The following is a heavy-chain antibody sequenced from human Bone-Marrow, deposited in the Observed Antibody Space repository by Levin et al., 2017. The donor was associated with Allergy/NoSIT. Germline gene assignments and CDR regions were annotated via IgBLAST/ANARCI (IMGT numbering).Heavy chain of an antibody. Sequence: GGSLRLSCAASGFTFNNYAMSWVRQAPGEGLEWVSSISDSGVGTYYADSVKGRFTISRDNSKNTLYLQLNSLRAEDTAIFYCAKDFGATPGYWFDSWGQGTLVTVSS. CDR3: AKDFGATPGYWFDS. D-gene: IGHD3-9*01. CDR2: ISDSGVGT. J-gene: IGHJ5*01. CDR1: GFTFNNYA. V-gene: IGHV3-23*01.